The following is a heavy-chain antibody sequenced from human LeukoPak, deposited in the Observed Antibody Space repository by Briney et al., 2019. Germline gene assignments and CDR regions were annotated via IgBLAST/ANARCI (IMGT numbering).Heavy chain of an antibody. CDR1: GFTFSSYA. D-gene: IGHD6-13*01. CDR3: ARDLAQQLSSDAFDI. V-gene: IGHV3-7*01. J-gene: IGHJ3*02. CDR2: IKQDGSEK. Sequence: GGSLRLSCAASGFTFSSYAMSWVRQAPGKGLEWVANIKQDGSEKYYVDSVKGRFTISRDNAKNSLYLQMNSLRAEDTAVYYCARDLAQQLSSDAFDIWGQGTMVTVSS.